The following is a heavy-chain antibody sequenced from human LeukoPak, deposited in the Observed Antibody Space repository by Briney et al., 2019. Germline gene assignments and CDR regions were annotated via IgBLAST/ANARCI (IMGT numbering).Heavy chain of an antibody. CDR2: FYYSRGT. CDR1: GDSITSFY. J-gene: IGHJ6*03. CDR3: ARAISAWSYFYYMDV. D-gene: IGHD6-19*01. Sequence: PSETPSLTCTVSGDSITSFYWSWIRQSPGKGLEWIGYFYYSRGTTYNPSLRSRATISADTSQNQFSLKLRSVTAADTAVYYCARAISAWSYFYYMDVWGKGTTVTVPS. V-gene: IGHV4-59*01.